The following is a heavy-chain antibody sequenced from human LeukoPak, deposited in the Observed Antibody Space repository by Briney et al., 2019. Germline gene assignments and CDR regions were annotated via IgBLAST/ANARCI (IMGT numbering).Heavy chain of an antibody. Sequence: GASVKVSCKASGYTFTGYYMHWVRQAPGQGLEWMGWINPNSGGTNYAQKFQGRVTMTRDTSISTAYMELSRLRSDDTAVYYCAREYGWFGERRTGAFDIWGQGTMVTVSS. J-gene: IGHJ3*02. CDR3: AREYGWFGERRTGAFDI. V-gene: IGHV1-2*02. CDR1: GYTFTGYY. CDR2: INPNSGGT. D-gene: IGHD3-10*01.